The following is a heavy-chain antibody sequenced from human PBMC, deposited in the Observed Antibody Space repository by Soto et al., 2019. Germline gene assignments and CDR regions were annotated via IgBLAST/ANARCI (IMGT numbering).Heavy chain of an antibody. J-gene: IGHJ3*02. CDR3: ARAAGGGAFDI. CDR1: GGSISSVAYS. V-gene: IGHV4-30-2*01. D-gene: IGHD3-16*01. CDR2: IYHSGST. Sequence: SQTLSLTCAVSGGSISSVAYSWSWIRQPPGKGLEWIGYIYHSGSTYYNPSLKSRVTISVDRSKNQFSLKLSSVTAADTAVYYCARAAGGGAFDIWGQGTMVT.